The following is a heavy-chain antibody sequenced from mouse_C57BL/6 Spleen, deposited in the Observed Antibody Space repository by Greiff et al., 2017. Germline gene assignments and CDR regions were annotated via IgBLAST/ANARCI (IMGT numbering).Heavy chain of an antibody. D-gene: IGHD2-2*01. CDR1: GYTFTSYW. CDR2: IYPGGGCT. Sequence: QVQLQQPGAELVKPGASVKMSCKASGYTFTSYWITWVKQRPGQGLEWIGDIYPGGGCTNYNEKFKSKATLTVDTSSSTAYMQLSSLTSEDSAGYYCANGGDGYDAYYDAIAYWGQGTSVTVSS. J-gene: IGHJ4*01. CDR3: ANGGDGYDAYYDAIAY. V-gene: IGHV1-55*01.